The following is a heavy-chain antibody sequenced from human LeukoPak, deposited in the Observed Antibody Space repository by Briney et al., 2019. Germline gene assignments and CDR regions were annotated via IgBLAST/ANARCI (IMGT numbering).Heavy chain of an antibody. V-gene: IGHV4-34*01. CDR1: GGSFSGYY. D-gene: IGHD3-3*01. J-gene: IGHJ3*02. CDR3: ARVRFWSGYRDTFDI. Sequence: SETLSLTCAVYGGSFSGYYWSWTRQPPGKGLEWIGEINHSGSTNYNPSLKSRVTISVDTSKNQFSLKLSSVTAADTAVYYCARVRFWSGYRDTFDIWGQGTMVTVSS. CDR2: INHSGST.